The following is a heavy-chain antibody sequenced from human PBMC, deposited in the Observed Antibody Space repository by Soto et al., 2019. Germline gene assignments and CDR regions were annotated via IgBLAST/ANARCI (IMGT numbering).Heavy chain of an antibody. Sequence: SDTLSLTCTVSGGSISRYYWSWIRQPPGKGLEWIGYLYNAGSTIYNPSLKSRVTISVDMSQNQFSLNLNYVTAADTAVYYCARDLWGYCGTDCYPLDVWGQGTTVTVS. CDR1: GGSISRYY. J-gene: IGHJ6*02. D-gene: IGHD2-21*02. CDR2: LYNAGST. CDR3: ARDLWGYCGTDCYPLDV. V-gene: IGHV4-59*01.